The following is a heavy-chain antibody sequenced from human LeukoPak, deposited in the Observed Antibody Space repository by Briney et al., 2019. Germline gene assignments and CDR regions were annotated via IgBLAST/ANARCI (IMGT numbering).Heavy chain of an antibody. J-gene: IGHJ5*02. Sequence: PAASVKVSCKASGGTFSSYAISWVRQAPGQGLEWMGRIIPILGIANYAQKFQGRVTITADKSTSTAYMELSSLRSEDTAVYFCARGYYLNYLDPWGQGTLVTVSS. D-gene: IGHD2-15*01. CDR2: IIPILGIA. CDR1: GGTFSSYA. CDR3: ARGYYLNYLDP. V-gene: IGHV1-69*04.